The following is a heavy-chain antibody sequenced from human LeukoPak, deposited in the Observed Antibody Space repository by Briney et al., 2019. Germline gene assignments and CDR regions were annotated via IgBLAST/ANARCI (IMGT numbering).Heavy chain of an antibody. Sequence: GGSLRLSCAASGFTFSSYSMNWVRQAPGKGLEWVSSISSSSSYIYYADSMKGRFTISRDNAKNSLYLQMNSLRAEDTAVYYCAKDQVVNDFWSGYDYWGQGTLVTVSS. V-gene: IGHV3-21*04. CDR2: ISSSSSYI. CDR1: GFTFSSYS. D-gene: IGHD3-3*01. J-gene: IGHJ4*02. CDR3: AKDQVVNDFWSGYDY.